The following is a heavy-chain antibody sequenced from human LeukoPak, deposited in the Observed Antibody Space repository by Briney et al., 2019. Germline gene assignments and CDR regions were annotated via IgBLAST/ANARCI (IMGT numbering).Heavy chain of an antibody. D-gene: IGHD2-2*01. V-gene: IGHV3-23*01. Sequence: GGSLRLSCAASGFTFSSYAMSWVRQAPGKGLECVSATSGSGGSTYYSDSVKGRFTISRDNSKNTLYLQMNSLRAENTAVYYCAKDSGTSYDFDAFDIWGQGTMVTVSS. CDR2: TSGSGGST. CDR3: AKDSGTSYDFDAFDI. J-gene: IGHJ3*02. CDR1: GFTFSSYA.